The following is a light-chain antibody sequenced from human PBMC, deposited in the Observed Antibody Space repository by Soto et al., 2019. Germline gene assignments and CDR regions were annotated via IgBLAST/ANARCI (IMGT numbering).Light chain of an antibody. V-gene: IGKV3-11*01. CDR2: DAS. CDR3: QQRSHWLYT. Sequence: EIVLTQSPAALSLSPGERATLTCRASQSVRSYLAWYQPKPGQAPRLLIHDASNRATGIPARFSGSGSGTDFTLLISSLEPEDFAVYYCQQRSHWLYTFGQGTKLGIK. CDR1: QSVRSY. J-gene: IGKJ2*01.